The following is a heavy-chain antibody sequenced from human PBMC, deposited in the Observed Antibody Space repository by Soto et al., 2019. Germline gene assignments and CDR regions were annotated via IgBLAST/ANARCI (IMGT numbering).Heavy chain of an antibody. CDR2: ISDSGGSA. V-gene: IGHV3-23*01. Sequence: EVQLLQSGGGLVQPGGSLRLSCAASGFTFSSDGMSWVRQALGKGLEWVSAISDSGGSAYYADSVKGRFAVSRDNSKNTLYLQMNSLRVEDTAVYYCAKWAPRDDYWGQGTLVTVSS. CDR3: AKWAPRDDY. CDR1: GFTFSSDG. J-gene: IGHJ4*02.